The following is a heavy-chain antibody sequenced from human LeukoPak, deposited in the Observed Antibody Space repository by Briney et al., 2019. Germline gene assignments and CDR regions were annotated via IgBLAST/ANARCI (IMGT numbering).Heavy chain of an antibody. CDR3: ARGVGIVVVPAAIVSGVS. CDR1: GGSISSSSYY. CDR2: IYHSGST. Sequence: SETLSLTCTVSGGSISSSSYYWGWIRQPPGKGLEWIGSIYHSGSTYYNPSLKSRVTISVDTSKNQFSLKLSSVTAADTAVYYCARGVGIVVVPAAIVSGVSWGQGTLVTVSS. J-gene: IGHJ5*02. V-gene: IGHV4-39*07. D-gene: IGHD2-2*03.